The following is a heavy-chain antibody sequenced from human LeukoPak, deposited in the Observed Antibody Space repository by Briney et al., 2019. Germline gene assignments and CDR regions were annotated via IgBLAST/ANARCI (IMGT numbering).Heavy chain of an antibody. CDR2: VSVHNGNT. J-gene: IGHJ5*02. D-gene: IGHD6-13*01. CDR1: GYTFTNYG. CDR3: AREAEGSSSWHGVSWFDP. Sequence: ASVKVSCKASGYTFTNYGITWVRQAPGQGLEWMGWVSVHNGNTNYAQNLQDRVTLTTDTSTTTAYMELRSLTSDDTAVYYCAREAEGSSSWHGVSWFDPWGQGTLVTVSS. V-gene: IGHV1-18*01.